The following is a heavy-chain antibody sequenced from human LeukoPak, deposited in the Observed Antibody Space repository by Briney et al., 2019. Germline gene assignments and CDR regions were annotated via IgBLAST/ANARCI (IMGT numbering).Heavy chain of an antibody. D-gene: IGHD3-9*01. V-gene: IGHV4-59*01. CDR2: IYYSGST. CDR3: ASKTGTF. Sequence: TSENLSLTCTVSGGSISSYYWSWIRQPPGKGLEWIGYIYYSGSTNYNPSPKSRVTISVDTSKNQFSLKLSSVTAADTAVYYCASKTGTFWGQGTLVTVSS. CDR1: GGSISSYY. J-gene: IGHJ4*02.